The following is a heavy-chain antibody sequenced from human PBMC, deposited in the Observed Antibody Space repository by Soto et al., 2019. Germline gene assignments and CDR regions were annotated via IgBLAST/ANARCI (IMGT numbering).Heavy chain of an antibody. Sequence: ASVKVSCKASGETVDNDGISCVRQAPGQGLEWMGCITSYNGNTNYAQKFQGRVSMTTDTSTSTAYMEVKSLRSDDTAVYYCVRDRGNGDDWAFFDMWGQGTLVTVSS. V-gene: IGHV1-18*01. CDR1: GETVDNDG. CDR3: VRDRGNGDDWAFFDM. CDR2: ITSYNGNT. D-gene: IGHD2-8*01. J-gene: IGHJ3*02.